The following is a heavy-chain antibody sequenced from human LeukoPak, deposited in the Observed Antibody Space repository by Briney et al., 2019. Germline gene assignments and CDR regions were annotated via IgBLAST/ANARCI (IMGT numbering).Heavy chain of an antibody. Sequence: GRSLRLSCAASGFIFSSYGMHWVRQAPGKGLEWVAVISYDGSNKYCADSVKGRFTISRDDSKNTLYLQMNSLRAEDTAVYYCAKDRSSSWSFDYWGQGTLVTVSS. J-gene: IGHJ4*02. CDR1: GFIFSSYG. V-gene: IGHV3-30*18. D-gene: IGHD6-13*01. CDR3: AKDRSSSWSFDY. CDR2: ISYDGSNK.